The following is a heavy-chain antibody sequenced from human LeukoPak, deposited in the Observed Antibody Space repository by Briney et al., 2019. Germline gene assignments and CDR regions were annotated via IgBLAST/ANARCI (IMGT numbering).Heavy chain of an antibody. CDR1: GFTFSSYA. J-gene: IGHJ4*02. CDR2: ISGSGGST. CDR3: AKAELGVDIFFDY. Sequence: GGSLRLSCAASGFTFSSYAMSWVRQAPGKGLEWVSAISGSGGSTYYADSVKGRFTISRDNSKRTLFLQMNSLRAEDTAFYYCAKAELGVDIFFDYWGQGTLVTVSS. D-gene: IGHD3-3*01. V-gene: IGHV3-23*01.